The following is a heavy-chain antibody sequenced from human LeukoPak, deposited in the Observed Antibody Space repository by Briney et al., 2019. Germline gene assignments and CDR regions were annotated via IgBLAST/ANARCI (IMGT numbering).Heavy chain of an antibody. D-gene: IGHD5-12*01. J-gene: IGHJ2*01. CDR2: IRYDGSNK. CDR3: AKDSGYDSDWYFDL. Sequence: GGSLRLSCAVSGFTFSSYGMHWVRQAPGKGLEWVAFIRYDGSNKYYADSVKGRFTISRDNSKNTLYLQMNSLRAEDTAVYYCAKDSGYDSDWYFDLWGRGTLVTVSS. CDR1: GFTFSSYG. V-gene: IGHV3-30*02.